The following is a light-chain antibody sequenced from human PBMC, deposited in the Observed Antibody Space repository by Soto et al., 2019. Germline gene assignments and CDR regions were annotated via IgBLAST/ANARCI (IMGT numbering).Light chain of an antibody. Sequence: QSALTQPPSASGSPGQSVTISCTGTSSDVGGYNSVSWYQQHPGKAPKLMIYEVSKRPSGVSNRFSGSKSANTASLTVSGLLAEDEADYYCSSYAGSSNYVFGTGTKLTVL. CDR1: SSDVGGYNS. CDR2: EVS. CDR3: SSYAGSSNYV. J-gene: IGLJ1*01. V-gene: IGLV2-8*01.